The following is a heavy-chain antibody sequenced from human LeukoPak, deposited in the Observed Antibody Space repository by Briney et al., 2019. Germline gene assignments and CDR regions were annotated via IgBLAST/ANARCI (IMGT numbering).Heavy chain of an antibody. V-gene: IGHV5-10-1*01. J-gene: IGHJ5*02. CDR3: ARSGGRIAVAGNWLDP. CDR2: IDPSDSYT. CDR1: GYSLTSYW. Sequence: GESLRISCKGSGYSLTSYWISWVRQMPGKGLEWMGRIDPSDSYTNYSPSFQGHVTISADKSISTAYLQWSSLKASDTAMYYCARSGGRIAVAGNWLDPWGQGTLVTVSS. D-gene: IGHD6-19*01.